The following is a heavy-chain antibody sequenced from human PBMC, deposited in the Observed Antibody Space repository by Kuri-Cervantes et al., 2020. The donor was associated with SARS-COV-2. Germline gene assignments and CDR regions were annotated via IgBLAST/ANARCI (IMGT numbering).Heavy chain of an antibody. J-gene: IGHJ4*02. CDR1: GGSVRSGSYY. Sequence: SETLSLTCTVSGGSVRSGSYYWSWIRQPPGKGLEWLGYMYYTGSTNYNPSLKSRVTISVETSKNQFSLKLSSVTAADTAVYYCARDLPGYCSGGSCGGQFGYWGQGTLVTVSS. CDR3: ARDLPGYCSGGSCGGQFGY. V-gene: IGHV4-61*01. CDR2: MYYTGST. D-gene: IGHD2-15*01.